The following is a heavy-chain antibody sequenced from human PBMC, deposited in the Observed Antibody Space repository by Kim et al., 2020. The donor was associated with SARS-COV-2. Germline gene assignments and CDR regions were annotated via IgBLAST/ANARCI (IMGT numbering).Heavy chain of an antibody. J-gene: IGHJ4*02. CDR3: ARDGRWELLFDY. D-gene: IGHD1-26*01. CDR1: GFTFSSYA. CDR2: ISYDGSNK. Sequence: GGSLRLSCAASGFTFSSYAMHWVRQAPGKGLEWVAVISYDGSNKYYADSVKGRFTISRDNSKNTLYLQMNSLRAEDTAVYYCARDGRWELLFDYWGQGTLVTVSS. V-gene: IGHV3-30*04.